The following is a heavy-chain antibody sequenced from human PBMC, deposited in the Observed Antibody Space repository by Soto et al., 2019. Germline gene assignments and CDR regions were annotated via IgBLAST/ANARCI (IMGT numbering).Heavy chain of an antibody. CDR2: IIPIFGTA. J-gene: IGHJ3*02. CDR3: ARDAGSGSGVDAFDI. D-gene: IGHD6-19*01. V-gene: IGHV1-69*12. CDR1: GGTFSSYA. Sequence: QVQLVQSGAEVKKPGSSVKVSCKASGGTFSSYAISWVRQAPGQGLEWMGGIIPIFGTANYAQKFQGRVTIXEDXSXTTAYMELSSLRSEDTAVYYCARDAGSGSGVDAFDIWGQGTMVTVSS.